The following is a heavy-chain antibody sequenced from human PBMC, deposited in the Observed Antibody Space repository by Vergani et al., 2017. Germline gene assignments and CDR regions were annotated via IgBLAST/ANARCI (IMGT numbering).Heavy chain of an antibody. V-gene: IGHV3-23*01. D-gene: IGHD2-8*01. CDR3: AGDMGCRGYYYYGMDV. CDR2: ISGSGGST. CDR1: GFTFSSYA. Sequence: EVQLLESGGGLVQPGGSLRLSCAASGFTFSSYAMSWVRQAPGKGLGWVSAISGSGGSTYYADSVKGRVTISRDNSKNTLYLQMNSLRAEDTAVYYCAGDMGCRGYYYYGMDVWGQGTTVTVSS. J-gene: IGHJ6*02.